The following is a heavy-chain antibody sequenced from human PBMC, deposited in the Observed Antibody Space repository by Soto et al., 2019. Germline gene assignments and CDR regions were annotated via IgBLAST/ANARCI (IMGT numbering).Heavy chain of an antibody. Sequence: SETLSLTCTVSGVSISSGGYYWTWIRLRAGGGLEWIEDMYYSGSTNYNPSLKARITISADTSKKQFSLELRSVTAADTAVYYCATQPRYDSSGYFFYWGQGRLVTVSS. CDR1: GVSISSGGYY. V-gene: IGHV4-31*03. CDR2: MYYSGST. CDR3: ATQPRYDSSGYFFY. D-gene: IGHD3-22*01. J-gene: IGHJ4*02.